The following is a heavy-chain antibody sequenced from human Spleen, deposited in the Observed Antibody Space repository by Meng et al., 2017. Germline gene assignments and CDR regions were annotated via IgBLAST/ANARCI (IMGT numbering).Heavy chain of an antibody. CDR1: GATFSNSG. J-gene: IGHJ4*02. D-gene: IGHD6-13*01. Sequence: ASVKVSCKASGATFSNSGISWVRQAPGQGLEWMGGVNPKSGDTHYAQRFQGRVTMTGDTSISTAYMELSGLRSDDTAMYYCARDEDISAAGKLFGDYWGQGTLVTVSS. CDR3: ARDEDISAAGKLFGDY. V-gene: IGHV1-2*02. CDR2: VNPKSGDT.